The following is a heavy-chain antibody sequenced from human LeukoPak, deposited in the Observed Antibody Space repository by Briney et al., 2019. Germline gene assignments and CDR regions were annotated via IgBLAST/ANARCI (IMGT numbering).Heavy chain of an antibody. V-gene: IGHV3-23*01. CDR2: ITDNIGYT. Sequence: GSLRLSCVVSGFILSTSGMSWVRQAPGKGLEWVSGITDNIGYTYYADSVKGRFTISRDTSKNTLWLQVNSLRAEDTAVCYCAKGVSSLDFWGQGTLVTVSP. D-gene: IGHD3-3*01. CDR1: GFILSTSG. J-gene: IGHJ4*02. CDR3: AKGVSSLDF.